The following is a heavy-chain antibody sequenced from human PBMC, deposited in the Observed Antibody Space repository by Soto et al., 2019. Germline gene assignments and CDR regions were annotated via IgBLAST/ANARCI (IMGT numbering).Heavy chain of an antibody. D-gene: IGHD3-10*01. CDR3: ANSIGLLSGYYYGMDV. CDR2: ISYDGSNK. V-gene: IGHV3-30*18. CDR1: GFTFSSYG. Sequence: QVQLVESGGGVVQPGRSLRLSCAASGFTFSSYGMHWVRQAPGKGLEWVAVISYDGSNKYYADSVKGRFTISRDNSKNTLYLQMNSLSAEDTAVYYCANSIGLLSGYYYGMDVWGQGTTVTVSS. J-gene: IGHJ6*02.